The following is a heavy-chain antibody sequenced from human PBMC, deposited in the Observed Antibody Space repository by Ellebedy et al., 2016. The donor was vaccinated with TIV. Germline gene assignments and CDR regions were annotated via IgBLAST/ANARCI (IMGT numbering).Heavy chain of an antibody. Sequence: ASVKVSCKASGYTFTSYFLYWVRQAPGQGLEWMGIINPPSGSSNYAQTFQGIVTVTRDTSKSTVYMELSSLRSEDTAVYYCARGDNYYYDSSGYYYSYWGHGTLVTVSS. CDR3: ARGDNYYYDSSGYYYSY. V-gene: IGHV1-46*03. D-gene: IGHD3-22*01. CDR1: GYTFTSYF. CDR2: INPPSGSS. J-gene: IGHJ4*01.